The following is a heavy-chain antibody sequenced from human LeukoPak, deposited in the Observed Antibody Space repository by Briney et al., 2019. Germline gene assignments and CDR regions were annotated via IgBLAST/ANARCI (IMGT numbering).Heavy chain of an antibody. CDR1: GYSISSGYY. CDR3: ARQDIVVVPAAIASFDP. J-gene: IGHJ5*02. D-gene: IGHD2-2*01. V-gene: IGHV4-38-2*01. CDR2: IYHSGST. Sequence: SETLSLTCAVSGYSISSGYYWGWIRQPPGKGLEWIGSIYHSGSTYYNPSLKSRVTISVDTSKNQFSLKLSSVTAADTAVYYCARQDIVVVPAAIASFDPWGQGTLVTVSS.